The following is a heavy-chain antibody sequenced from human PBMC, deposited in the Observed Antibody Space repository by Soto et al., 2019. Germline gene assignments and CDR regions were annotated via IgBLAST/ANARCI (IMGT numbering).Heavy chain of an antibody. Sequence: GGSLRLSCAASGFTFSSYAMIWVRQAPGKGLEWVSAISGSGGSTYYADSVKGRFTISRDNSKNTLYLQMNSLRAEDTAVYYCAKSRQEYSSSFSDYWGQGTLVTVSS. V-gene: IGHV3-23*01. CDR1: GFTFSSYA. J-gene: IGHJ4*02. D-gene: IGHD6-6*01. CDR3: AKSRQEYSSSFSDY. CDR2: ISGSGGST.